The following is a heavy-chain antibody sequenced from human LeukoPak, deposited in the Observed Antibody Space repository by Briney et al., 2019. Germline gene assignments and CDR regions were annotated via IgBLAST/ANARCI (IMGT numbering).Heavy chain of an antibody. D-gene: IGHD2-15*01. CDR2: IWYDGKFK. V-gene: IGHV3-33*01. CDR1: GFTFKTYA. Sequence: GGSLRLSCAASGFTFKTYAMHWVRQAPGKGLEWLAVIWYDGKFKYYGDSAKGRISISRDNSKATLDLQMDNLRAEDSGVYYCARGFGSGASSVQFWGQGTLVTVSS. CDR3: ARGFGSGASSVQF. J-gene: IGHJ4*02.